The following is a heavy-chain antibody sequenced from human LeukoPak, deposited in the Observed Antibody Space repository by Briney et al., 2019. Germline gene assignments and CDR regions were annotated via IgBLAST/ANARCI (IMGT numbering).Heavy chain of an antibody. CDR2: INSNSGGT. V-gene: IGHV1-2*02. J-gene: IGHJ4*02. CDR1: GYTFTGYY. CDR3: ARVSGSYFLHANQPNDY. D-gene: IGHD1-26*01. Sequence: GASVKVSCKASGYTFTGYYMRWVRQAPGQGLEWMGWINSNSGGTNYAQKFQGRVTMTRDTSISTAYMELSRLRSDDTAVYYCARVSGSYFLHANQPNDYWGQGTLVTVSS.